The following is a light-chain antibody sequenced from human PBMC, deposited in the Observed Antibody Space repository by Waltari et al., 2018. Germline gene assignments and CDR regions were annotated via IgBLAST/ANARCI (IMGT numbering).Light chain of an antibody. V-gene: IGKV1-5*03. CDR1: ESINSW. Sequence: DIQMTQSTSTLSASIGARVTITCRASESINSWLAWYQQKPGKAPKLLISKASILESGVPSRFSGGASGTEFTLTISSLQPDDFATYFCQQYKSSLGTFGQGTKVDIK. CDR2: KAS. CDR3: QQYKSSLGT. J-gene: IGKJ1*01.